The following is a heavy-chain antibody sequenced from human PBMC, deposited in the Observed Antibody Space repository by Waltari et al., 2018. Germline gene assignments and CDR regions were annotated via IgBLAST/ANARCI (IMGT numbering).Heavy chain of an antibody. CDR3: AMWQFQVGATTDAFFDY. CDR2: VCHSGRT. CDR1: GGSISTTNC. J-gene: IGHJ4*02. D-gene: IGHD1-26*01. Sequence: QVQLQESGPGLVKPSGTLSLACAVSGGSISTTNCCSWVRQSPGKGLEWIGEVCHSGRTSYKPSLRSRVSITLEKSKNQSSLNLSSVTAADTAIYYCAMWQFQVGATTDAFFDYWGQGTLVTVSS. V-gene: IGHV4-4*02.